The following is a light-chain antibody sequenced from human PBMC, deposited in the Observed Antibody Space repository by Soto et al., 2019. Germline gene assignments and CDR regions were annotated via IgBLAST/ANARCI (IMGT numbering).Light chain of an antibody. CDR2: GAL. J-gene: IGKJ5*01. CDR1: ESVSSSH. CDR3: QQYGSSPPIT. V-gene: IGKV3-20*01. Sequence: EIVLTQSPGTLSLSPGERATLSCRASESVSSSHLDWYQQKPGQAPRLLIYGALNRATGIPDRFSGSGSGTDFTLTISRLEPEDFAMYYCQQYGSSPPITFGLGTRLEIK.